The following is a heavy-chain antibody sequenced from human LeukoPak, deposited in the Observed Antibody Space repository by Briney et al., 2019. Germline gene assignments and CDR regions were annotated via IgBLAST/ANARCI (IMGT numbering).Heavy chain of an antibody. D-gene: IGHD2-21*01. CDR3: AEDNSLGGYSPY. CDR2: IIASGGST. V-gene: IGHV3-23*01. Sequence: GGSLRLSCAASGFTFSDSAMSWVRQAPGKGLEWVSGIIASGGSTYYAESVKGRFTISRDNSKNTLYLQMNSLRAEDTALYYCAEDNSLGGYSPYWGQGTLVTVSS. J-gene: IGHJ4*02. CDR1: GFTFSDSA.